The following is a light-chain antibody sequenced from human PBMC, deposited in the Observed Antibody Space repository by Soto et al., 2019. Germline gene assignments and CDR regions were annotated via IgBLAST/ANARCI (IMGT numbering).Light chain of an antibody. CDR2: DAS. CDR1: QSVSSY. J-gene: IGKJ4*01. Sequence: DIVLTQSPATLSLSPGERATLSCRASQSVSSYLAWYQQKPGQAPRLLIYDASNRATGIPARFSGSGSGTDFTLTISSLEPEDFAVYYCQQRSNWPPKLTFGGGTKVEIK. V-gene: IGKV3-11*01. CDR3: QQRSNWPPKLT.